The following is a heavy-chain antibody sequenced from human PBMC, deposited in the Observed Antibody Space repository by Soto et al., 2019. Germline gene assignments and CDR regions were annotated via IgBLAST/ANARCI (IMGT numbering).Heavy chain of an antibody. J-gene: IGHJ4*02. Sequence: QVQLVESGGGLVKPGGSLRLSCAASGFTFSDYYMSWIRQAPGKGLEWVSYISSSSSYTNYADSVKGRFTISRDNAKKSLYLQMNSLRAEDTAVYYCARALKDLPPDYWGQGTLVTVSS. CDR3: ARALKDLPPDY. CDR1: GFTFSDYY. V-gene: IGHV3-11*05. CDR2: ISSSSSYT.